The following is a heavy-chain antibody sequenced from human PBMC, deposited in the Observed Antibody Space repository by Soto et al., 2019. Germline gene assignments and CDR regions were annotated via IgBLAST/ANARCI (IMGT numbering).Heavy chain of an antibody. J-gene: IGHJ5*02. Sequence: QVQLVQSGAEVKTPGSSVKVSCKASGGTFNSYSIDWVRQAPGQGFEWMGGIIPMSGRPNYAQRFQGRVTFSADKSTNTVYMEVKSLTHADTALYYCTRRGRQSANSFDPWGQGTLVTVSS. CDR3: TRRGRQSANSFDP. CDR1: GGTFNSYS. CDR2: IIPMSGRP. V-gene: IGHV1-69*06.